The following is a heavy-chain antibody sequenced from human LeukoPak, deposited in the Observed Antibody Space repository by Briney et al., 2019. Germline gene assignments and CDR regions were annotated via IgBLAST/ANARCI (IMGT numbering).Heavy chain of an antibody. J-gene: IGHJ4*02. V-gene: IGHV4-34*01. Sequence: SETLSLTCAVYGGSFSGYYWSWIRQPPGKGLEWIGEINHSGSTNYNPSLKSRVTISVDTSKNQFSLKLSSVTAADTAVYYCARGLIKGIAAEWGQGTLVTVSS. CDR1: GGSFSGYY. D-gene: IGHD6-13*01. CDR2: INHSGST. CDR3: ARGLIKGIAAE.